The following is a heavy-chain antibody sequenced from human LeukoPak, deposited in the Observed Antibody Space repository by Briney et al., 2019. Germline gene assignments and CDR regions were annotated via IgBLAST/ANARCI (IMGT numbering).Heavy chain of an antibody. V-gene: IGHV4-59*08. J-gene: IGHJ6*02. CDR2: IYYSGST. D-gene: IGHD2-21*02. CDR3: ARAGRAYCGGDCYLPNYYYYGMDV. Sequence: PSETLSLTCTVSGGSISSYYWSWIRRPPGKGLEWIGYIYYSGSTNYNPSLKSRVTISVDTSKNQFSLKLSSVTAADTAVYYCARAGRAYCGGDCYLPNYYYYGMDVWGQGTTVTVSS. CDR1: GGSISSYY.